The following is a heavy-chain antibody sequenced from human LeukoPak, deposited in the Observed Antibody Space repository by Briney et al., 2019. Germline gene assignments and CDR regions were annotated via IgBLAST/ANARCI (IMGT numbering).Heavy chain of an antibody. V-gene: IGHV3-7*01. CDR1: GFTFSSYW. D-gene: IGHD3-10*01. J-gene: IGHJ4*02. CDR3: ASSTMVWGVPIDY. CDR2: IKQDGSEK. Sequence: GGSLRLSXAASGFTFSSYWMSWVRQAPGKGLEWVANIKQDGSEKYYVDSVKGRFTISRDNAKNSLYLQMNSLRAEDTAVYYCASSTMVWGVPIDYWGQGTLVTVSS.